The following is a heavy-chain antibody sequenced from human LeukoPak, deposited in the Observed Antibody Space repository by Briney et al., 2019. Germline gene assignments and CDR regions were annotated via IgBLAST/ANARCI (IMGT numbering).Heavy chain of an antibody. Sequence: GASVKVSCKASGYTFTSYGISWVRQAPGQGLEWMGWNSAYNGNTNYAQKLQGRVTMTTDTSTSTAYMELRSLRSDDTAVYYCARDEYYFGSGSYFYFDYWGQGTLVTVSS. CDR1: GYTFTSYG. V-gene: IGHV1-18*01. J-gene: IGHJ4*02. D-gene: IGHD3-10*01. CDR3: ARDEYYFGSGSYFYFDY. CDR2: NSAYNGNT.